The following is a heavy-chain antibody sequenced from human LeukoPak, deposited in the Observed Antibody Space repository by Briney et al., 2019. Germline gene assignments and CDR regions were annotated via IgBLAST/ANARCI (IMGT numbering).Heavy chain of an antibody. CDR1: GYTFTSYA. CDR2: INAGNGNT. CDR3: ATGSLRFLEWLYYFDY. V-gene: IGHV1-3*01. Sequence: ASVKVSCKASGYTFTSYAMHWVRQAPGQRLEWMGWINAGNGNTKYSQKFQGRVTITRDTSASTAYMELSSLRSEDTAVYYCATGSLRFLEWLYYFDYWGQGTLVTVSS. J-gene: IGHJ4*02. D-gene: IGHD3-3*01.